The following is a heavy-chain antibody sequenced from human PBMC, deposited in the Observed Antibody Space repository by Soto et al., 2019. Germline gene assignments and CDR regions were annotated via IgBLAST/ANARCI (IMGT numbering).Heavy chain of an antibody. J-gene: IGHJ3*01. Sequence: QVQLVQSGAEVKKPGASVKVSCKTSGYTFHIYGITWVRQAPGRGLEWMGWISTYTGKTDYAQSLQGRVTMTTDTSTGTAYLEVRSLRSDDTAVYFCARDFYSGSGDAFDLWGQGTMVTVSS. CDR2: ISTYTGKT. D-gene: IGHD6-6*01. CDR3: ARDFYSGSGDAFDL. CDR1: GYTFHIYG. V-gene: IGHV1-18*01.